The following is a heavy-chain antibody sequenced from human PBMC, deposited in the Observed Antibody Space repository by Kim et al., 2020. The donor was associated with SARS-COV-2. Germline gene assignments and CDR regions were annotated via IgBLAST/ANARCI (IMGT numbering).Heavy chain of an antibody. V-gene: IGHV3-23*01. J-gene: IGHJ4*02. CDR2: IRGSGVNS. D-gene: IGHD6-13*01. CDR3: AKGVCSSSSYFFDS. Sequence: GGSLRLSCAASGFTFSSYAMSWVRQAPGKGLEWVSAIRGSGVNSYYADSVRGRFTISRDNSKNTLYLQMNSLRAEDTAIYYCAKGVCSSSSYFFDSWAQG. CDR1: GFTFSSYA.